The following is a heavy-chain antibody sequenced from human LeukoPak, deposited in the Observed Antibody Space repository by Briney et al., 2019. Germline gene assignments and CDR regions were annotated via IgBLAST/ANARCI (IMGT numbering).Heavy chain of an antibody. CDR2: IYYSGST. CDR3: ASIYSSGYYPIGY. V-gene: IGHV4-59*01. D-gene: IGHD6-19*01. CDR1: GGSISSYY. J-gene: IGHJ4*02. Sequence: SETLSLTCTVSGGSISSYYWSWIRQPPGKGPEWIGYIYYSGSTNYNPSLKSRVTIYLDTSKSQFSLKLRSVTAADTAVYYCASIYSSGYYPIGYWGQGTLVTVSS.